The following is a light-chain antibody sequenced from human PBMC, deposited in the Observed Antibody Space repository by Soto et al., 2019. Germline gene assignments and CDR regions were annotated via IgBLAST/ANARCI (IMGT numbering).Light chain of an antibody. Sequence: QSALTQPASVSGSPGQSITISCTGTSSDVGRYNYVSWYQQNPGKAPKVIIYDVSSRPSGVSTRFSGSKSCNTASLTISGLQAADEADFYCTSYTRVTTQVFGTGTNVTVL. J-gene: IGLJ1*01. CDR1: SSDVGRYNY. V-gene: IGLV2-14*01. CDR2: DVS. CDR3: TSYTRVTTQV.